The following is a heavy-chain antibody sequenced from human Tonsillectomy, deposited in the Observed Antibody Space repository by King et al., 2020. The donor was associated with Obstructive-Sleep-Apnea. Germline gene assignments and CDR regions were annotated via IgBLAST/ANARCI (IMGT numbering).Heavy chain of an antibody. Sequence: MQLQESGPGLVKPSETLSLTCTVSGGSISSSSYYWGWIRQPPGKGLEWIGSIYYTGGTSYNPSLKSRVPISLDTSKNQFSLRLSSVTAADTAVYCCARGSAAPPYWFDPWGQGTLVTVSS. D-gene: IGHD6-6*01. CDR1: GGSISSSSYY. CDR2: IYYTGGT. V-gene: IGHV4-39*07. J-gene: IGHJ5*02. CDR3: ARGSAAPPYWFDP.